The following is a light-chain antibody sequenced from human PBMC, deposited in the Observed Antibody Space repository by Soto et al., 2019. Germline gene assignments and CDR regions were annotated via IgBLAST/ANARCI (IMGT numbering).Light chain of an antibody. J-gene: IGLJ1*01. Sequence: QSVLTQPASVSGPPGQSITISCTGTSGDVGGYNYVSWYQQHPGKAPKLMIYEVSNRPSGVSNRFSGSKSGNTASLTISGLQAEDEADYYCSSYTSSSTLYVFGTGTKVTVL. CDR3: SSYTSSSTLYV. CDR1: SGDVGGYNY. V-gene: IGLV2-14*01. CDR2: EVS.